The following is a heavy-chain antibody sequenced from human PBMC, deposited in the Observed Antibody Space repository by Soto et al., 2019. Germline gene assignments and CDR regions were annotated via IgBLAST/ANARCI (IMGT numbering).Heavy chain of an antibody. D-gene: IGHD1-1*01. J-gene: IGHJ4*02. Sequence: GESLKISCKTSGYSFTSYWIGWVRQMPGKGLEWMGIIYPGDSNTRYSPSFQGQVTISADKSISTAYLQWSSLKASDTAMYYCARPDGWVQKDYYYDYWGQGTLVTVSS. CDR2: IYPGDSNT. CDR3: ARPDGWVQKDYYYDY. V-gene: IGHV5-51*01. CDR1: GYSFTSYW.